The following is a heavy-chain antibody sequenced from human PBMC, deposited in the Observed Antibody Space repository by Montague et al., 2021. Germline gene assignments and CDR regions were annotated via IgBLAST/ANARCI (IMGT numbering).Heavy chain of an antibody. V-gene: IGHV4-39*01. CDR3: ARSSRGRWLQSCFDY. J-gene: IGHJ4*02. CDR2: IYYSGST. Sequence: SETLSLTCTVSGGSISSSSYYWGWIRQPQGKGLEWIGSIYYSGSTYYNPSLKSRVTISVDTSKNQFSLKLSSVTAADTAVYYCARSSRGRWLQSCFDYWGQGTLVTVSS. CDR1: GGSISSSSYY. D-gene: IGHD5-24*01.